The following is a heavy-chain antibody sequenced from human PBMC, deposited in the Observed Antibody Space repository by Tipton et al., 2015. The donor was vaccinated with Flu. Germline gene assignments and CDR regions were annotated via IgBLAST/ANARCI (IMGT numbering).Heavy chain of an antibody. Sequence: TLSLTCTVSGGSISSGGYYWSWIRQHPGKGLEWIGYIYYSGSTYYNPSLKSRVTISVDTSKNQFSLKLSSVTAADTAVYYCARGGATGEDYFDYWGPGTLVTVSS. D-gene: IGHD5-12*01. CDR3: ARGGATGEDYFDY. CDR2: IYYSGST. J-gene: IGHJ4*02. CDR1: GGSISSGGYY. V-gene: IGHV4-31*03.